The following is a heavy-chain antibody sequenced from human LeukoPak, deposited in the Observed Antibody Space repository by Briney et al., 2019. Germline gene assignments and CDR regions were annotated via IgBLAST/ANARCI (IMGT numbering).Heavy chain of an antibody. D-gene: IGHD3-10*01. V-gene: IGHV1-46*01. J-gene: IGHJ4*02. CDR2: INPSGGST. CDR3: ARLHMVRGFDY. Sequence: GASVKVSCKASGYTFTSYYMHWVRQAPGQGLERMGIINPSGGSTSYAQKFQGRVTMTRDTSTSTVYMELSSLRSEDTAVYYCARLHMVRGFDYWGQGTLVTVSS. CDR1: GYTFTSYY.